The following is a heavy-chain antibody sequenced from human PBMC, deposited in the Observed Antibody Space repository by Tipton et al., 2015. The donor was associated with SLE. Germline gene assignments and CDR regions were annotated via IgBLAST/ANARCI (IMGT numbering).Heavy chain of an antibody. CDR2: ISSSDTTI. J-gene: IGHJ6*02. Sequence: GSLRLSCAASGFTFSSYDIIWVRQAPGKGLEWVSYISSSDTTIHFADSVKGRFTISRDNVKNSVYLQMNSLRAEDTAVYYCAREETNYYGSGSYYIARGMDVWGQGTTATVSS. CDR1: GFTFSSYD. V-gene: IGHV3-48*03. CDR3: AREETNYYGSGSYYIARGMDV. D-gene: IGHD3-10*01.